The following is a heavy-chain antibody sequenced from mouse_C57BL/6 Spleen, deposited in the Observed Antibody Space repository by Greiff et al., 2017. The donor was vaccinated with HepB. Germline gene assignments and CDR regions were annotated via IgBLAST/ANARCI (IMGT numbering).Heavy chain of an antibody. D-gene: IGHD2-4*01. V-gene: IGHV1-53*01. CDR3: AREIDYDYFDY. J-gene: IGHJ2*01. Sequence: VQLQQPGAELVKPGASVKLSCKASGYTFTSYWMHWVKQRPGQGLEWIGNINPSNGGTNYNEKFKSKATLTVDKSSSTAYMQLNSLTSEDSAVYDCAREIDYDYFDYWGQGTTLTVSS. CDR1: GYTFTSYW. CDR2: INPSNGGT.